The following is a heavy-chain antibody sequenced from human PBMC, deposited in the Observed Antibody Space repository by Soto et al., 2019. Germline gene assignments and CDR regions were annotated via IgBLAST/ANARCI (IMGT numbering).Heavy chain of an antibody. J-gene: IGHJ4*02. CDR2: ISGSGGST. V-gene: IGHV3-23*01. CDR3: AKIKVEYGSGRLPFDY. CDR1: GFTFSSYA. Sequence: GGSLRLSCAASGFTFSSYAMSWVRQAPGKGLEWVSAISGSGGSTYYADSVKGRFTISRDNSKNTLYLQMNSLRAEDTAVYYCAKIKVEYGSGRLPFDYWGQGTLVTVSS. D-gene: IGHD3-10*01.